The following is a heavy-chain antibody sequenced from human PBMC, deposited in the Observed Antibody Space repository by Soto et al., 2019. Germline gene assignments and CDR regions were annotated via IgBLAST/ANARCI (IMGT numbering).Heavy chain of an antibody. V-gene: IGHV1-69*01. CDR3: ARDLGGAAPVDY. Sequence: QVQLAQSGAEVRKPGSSVKVSCKASGDTFIISAITWVRQAPGQGLEWVGGLVPFFGKSKYGPKFEGRVTFTADESTRTAYMELSHLTSDDTAAYYCARDLGGAAPVDYWGQGTLVTVSS. CDR2: LVPFFGKS. J-gene: IGHJ4*02. D-gene: IGHD6-6*01. CDR1: GDTFIISA.